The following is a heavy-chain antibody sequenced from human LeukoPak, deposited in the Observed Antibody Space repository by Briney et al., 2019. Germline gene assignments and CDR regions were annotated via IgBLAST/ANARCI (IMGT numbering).Heavy chain of an antibody. Sequence: GGSLRLSCAASGITFSGYWMHWVRQAPGKGLEWVSAISGSGGSTYYADSVKGRFTISRDNSKNTLYLQMNSLRAEDTAVYYCAKDEDYYGPTAFDIWGQGTMVTVSS. J-gene: IGHJ3*02. V-gene: IGHV3-23*01. CDR2: ISGSGGST. CDR3: AKDEDYYGPTAFDI. D-gene: IGHD3-10*01. CDR1: GITFSGYW.